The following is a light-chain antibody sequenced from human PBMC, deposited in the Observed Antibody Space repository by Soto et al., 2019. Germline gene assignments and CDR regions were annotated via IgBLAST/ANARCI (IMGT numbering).Light chain of an antibody. V-gene: IGKV1-33*01. CDR1: QDISNY. CDR2: DAS. CDR3: QQYDHLPLP. Sequence: DIHMTQSPSSLSASVGDRVTITCQASQDISNYLNWYQQKPGKAPKLLIYDASNLETGVPSRFSGSGSGTDFTFTISSLQAEDIAIYYCQQYDHLPLPFGGGTKVEIK. J-gene: IGKJ4*01.